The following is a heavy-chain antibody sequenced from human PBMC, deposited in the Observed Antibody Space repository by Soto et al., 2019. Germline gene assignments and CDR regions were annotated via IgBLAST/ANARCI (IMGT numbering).Heavy chain of an antibody. V-gene: IGHV3-15*01. J-gene: IGHJ6*02. CDR3: TTLSYLYYDGMDV. Sequence: GGSLRLSCAASGFTFSNAWMNWVRQGPGKGLEWLGRIKSKVDGGTADYGAATKGRFNISRDDLKNMLYLQMNSLKPDDTAVYYCTTLSYLYYDGMDVWGQGTTGTVSS. CDR1: GFTFSNAW. D-gene: IGHD2-2*01. CDR2: IKSKVDGGTA.